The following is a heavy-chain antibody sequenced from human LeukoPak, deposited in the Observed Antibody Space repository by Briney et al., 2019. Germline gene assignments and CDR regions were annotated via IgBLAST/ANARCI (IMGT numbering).Heavy chain of an antibody. J-gene: IGHJ3*02. V-gene: IGHV3-48*03. CDR2: ISSSGSTI. CDR1: GFTFSSYE. D-gene: IGHD3-22*01. CDR3: ARVGLRDTMIVVGDDAFDI. Sequence: GGSLRLSCAASGFTFSSYEMNWVRQAPGKGLEWVSYISSSGSTIYYADSVKGRFTISRDNAKNSLYLQMNSLRAEDTAVYYCARVGLRDTMIVVGDDAFDIWGQGTMVTVSS.